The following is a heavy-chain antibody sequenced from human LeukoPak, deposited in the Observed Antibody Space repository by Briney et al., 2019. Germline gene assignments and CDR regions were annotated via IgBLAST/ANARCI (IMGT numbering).Heavy chain of an antibody. Sequence: SETLSLTCTVSGGSISSSNYYWGWIRQPPGKGLEWIGNIDYNEITYYNPSLKSRVTISVDTSKNQFSLKLSSVTAADTAVYYCARGGRGYGSGSYSSWFDPWGQGTLVTVSS. V-gene: IGHV4-39*07. D-gene: IGHD3-10*01. CDR3: ARGGRGYGSGSYSSWFDP. CDR2: IDYNEIT. CDR1: GGSISSSNYY. J-gene: IGHJ5*02.